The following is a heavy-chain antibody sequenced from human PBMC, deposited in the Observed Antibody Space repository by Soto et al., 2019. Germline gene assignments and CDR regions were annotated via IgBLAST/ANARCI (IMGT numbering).Heavy chain of an antibody. CDR3: ARGPGYYFDY. CDR2: ISSNGGST. V-gene: IGHV3-64*01. J-gene: IGHJ4*02. CDR1: GFTFSSYA. Sequence: EVQLVESGGGLVQPGGSLRLSCAASGFTFSSYAMHWVRQAPGKGLEYVSAISSNGGSTYYANSVKGRFTISRDKSKNTLYLQTGSLRAEDMAVYYCARGPGYYFDYWRQGTRVTVSS.